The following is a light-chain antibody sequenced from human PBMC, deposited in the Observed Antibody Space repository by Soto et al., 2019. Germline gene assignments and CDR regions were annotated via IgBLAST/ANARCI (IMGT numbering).Light chain of an antibody. CDR3: SSYTTSSTGG. Sequence: QSVLTQAAAVVGCPGQSITISCTGTSSDVGGYNFVSWYQQHPGKAPKLMIYEVSNRPSGVSNRFSGSKSGNTASLTISGLQPEDEADYYCSSYTTSSTGGFGTGTK. J-gene: IGLJ1*01. V-gene: IGLV2-14*03. CDR1: SSDVGGYNF. CDR2: EVS.